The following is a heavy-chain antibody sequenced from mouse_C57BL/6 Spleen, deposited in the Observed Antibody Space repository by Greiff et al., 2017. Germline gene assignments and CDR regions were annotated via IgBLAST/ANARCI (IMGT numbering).Heavy chain of an antibody. J-gene: IGHJ2*01. D-gene: IGHD2-1*01. CDR2: IWSGGST. CDR1: GFSLTSYG. CDR3: ARNGGNYGRNFDY. Sequence: VQLQQSGPGLVQPSQSLSITCTVSGFSLTSYGVHWVRQSPGKGLEWLGVIWSGGSTDYNAAFISRLSISKDNSKSQFFFKMNSLQADDTAIYYCARNGGNYGRNFDYGGQGTTLTVSS. V-gene: IGHV2-2*01.